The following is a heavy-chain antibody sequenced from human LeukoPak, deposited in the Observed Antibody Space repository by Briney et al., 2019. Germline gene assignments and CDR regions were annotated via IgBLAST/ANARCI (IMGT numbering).Heavy chain of an antibody. CDR1: GGSISNHY. Sequence: PAETLSLTCTVSGGSISNHYWRGIRQSPGKGLEWIGYVYYSGISDYNPSLSSRVTMSVDTSKNQFSLKLTSLTAADTAVYYCARDMLGYYYGSGNYGSFDTWGQGTLVTVSS. CDR2: VYYSGIS. CDR3: ARDMLGYYYGSGNYGSFDT. J-gene: IGHJ5*02. V-gene: IGHV4-59*11. D-gene: IGHD3-10*01.